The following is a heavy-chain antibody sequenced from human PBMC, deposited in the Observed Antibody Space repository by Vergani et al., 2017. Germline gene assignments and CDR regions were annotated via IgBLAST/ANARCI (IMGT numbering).Heavy chain of an antibody. CDR1: GGTFSSYA. CDR2: IIPILGIA. Sequence: QVQLVQSGAEVKKPGASVKVSCKASGGTFSSYAISWVRQAPGQGLEWMGRIIPILGIANYAQKFQGRVTITADKSTSTAYMELSSLRSEDTAVYYCARSRGDYYYQYYMDVWGKGTTVTVSS. D-gene: IGHD4-17*01. V-gene: IGHV1-69*04. J-gene: IGHJ6*03. CDR3: ARSRGDYYYQYYMDV.